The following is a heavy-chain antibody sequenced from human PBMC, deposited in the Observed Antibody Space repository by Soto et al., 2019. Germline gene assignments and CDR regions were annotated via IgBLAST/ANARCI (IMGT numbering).Heavy chain of an antibody. CDR1: VYSISSGSY. D-gene: IGHD2-2*01. J-gene: IGHJ4*01. V-gene: IGHV4-38-2*02. CDR2: IYHGVTT. Sequence: SETLSLTCTVSVYSISSGSYWACIRQPPGKGPEWIASIYHGVTTFYNPSLKSRITISVDTSNNQFSLKLTSVTAADTAVYYCARVHVMVVACSTFDYWGHGTLVTVSS. CDR3: ARVHVMVVACSTFDY.